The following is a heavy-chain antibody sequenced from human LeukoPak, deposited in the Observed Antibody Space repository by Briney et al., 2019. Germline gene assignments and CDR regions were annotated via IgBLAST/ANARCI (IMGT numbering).Heavy chain of an antibody. D-gene: IGHD3-16*01. CDR1: GFTFIGYG. CDR3: VKWGSGYSFDY. CDR2: ISKIGGNK. V-gene: IGHV3-30*18. Sequence: PGRSLRLPCAPSGFTFIGYGMHWVRQAPGKGLEWVAVISKIGGNKYYADSVKGQFNVSRDNSKTTVYMQMYSLRNADTAVYYCVKWGSGYSFDYWGQGTLVTVPS. J-gene: IGHJ4*02.